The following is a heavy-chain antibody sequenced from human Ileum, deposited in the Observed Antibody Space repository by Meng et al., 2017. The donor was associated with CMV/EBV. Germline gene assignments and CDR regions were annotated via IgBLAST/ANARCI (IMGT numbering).Heavy chain of an antibody. CDR1: CFSLDNYDGG. J-gene: IGHJ4*02. CDR3: AHGYDDPSYYFDS. D-gene: IGHD3-22*01. V-gene: IGHV2-5*02. Sequence: IPLADSGPTQASPTPTLTLTCTCSCFSLDNYDGGWVRNRQPTGLERDWLALIYWDDDKHSSPSLQIRLTISKYTSGNPVVLTMTNMDHMDIATYYCAHGYDDPSYYFDSWGQGTLVTVSS. CDR2: IYWDDDK.